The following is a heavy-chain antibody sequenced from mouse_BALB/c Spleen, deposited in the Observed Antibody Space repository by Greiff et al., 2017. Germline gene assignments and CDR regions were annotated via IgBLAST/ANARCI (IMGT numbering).Heavy chain of an antibody. CDR1: GFSLTSYG. CDR2: IWAGGST. CDR3: ARDRTTVAYYFDY. Sequence: VQLQQSGPGLVAPSQSLSITCTVSGFSLTSYGVHWVRQPPGKGLEWLGVIWAGGSTNYNSALMSRLSISKDNSKSQVFLKMNSLQTDDTAMYYCARDRTTVAYYFDYWGQGTTLTVSS. J-gene: IGHJ2*01. V-gene: IGHV2-9*02. D-gene: IGHD1-1*01.